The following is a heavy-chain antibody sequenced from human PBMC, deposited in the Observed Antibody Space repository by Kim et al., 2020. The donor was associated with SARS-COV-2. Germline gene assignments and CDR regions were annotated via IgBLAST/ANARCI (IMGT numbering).Heavy chain of an antibody. CDR1: GFSFNDYG. CDR3: TRALSVSGPVFDP. CDR2: IKHDGSEK. D-gene: IGHD3-10*01. J-gene: IGHJ5*02. V-gene: IGHV3-7*05. Sequence: GGSLRLSCAACGFSFNDYGMTWIRQAPGKGLEWVAGIKHDGSEKLYADSVKGRFTISRDNAKTSLYLQMNSLRVEDMAVYYCTRALSVSGPVFDPWGQG.